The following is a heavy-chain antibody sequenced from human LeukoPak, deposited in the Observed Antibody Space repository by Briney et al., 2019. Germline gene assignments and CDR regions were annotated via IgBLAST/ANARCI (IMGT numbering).Heavy chain of an antibody. V-gene: IGHV3-23*01. D-gene: IGHD2-2*01. CDR2: ISGSGGST. Sequence: GGSLRLSCAASGFTFSSYAMSWVRQAPGKGLEWVSAISGSGGSTYYADSVKGRFTISRDNSKNTLYQQMNSLRAEDTAVYYCAKIGGSTSNYYFDYWGQGTLVTVSS. CDR3: AKIGGSTSNYYFDY. J-gene: IGHJ4*02. CDR1: GFTFSSYA.